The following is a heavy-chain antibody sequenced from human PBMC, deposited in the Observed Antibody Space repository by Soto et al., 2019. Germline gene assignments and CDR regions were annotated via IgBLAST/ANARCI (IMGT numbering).Heavy chain of an antibody. CDR3: TTTVPSTIFGVVIFPYYYYGMDV. V-gene: IGHV3-15*01. CDR1: GFTFSNAW. D-gene: IGHD3-3*01. J-gene: IGHJ6*02. Sequence: PGGSLRLSCAASGFTFSNAWMSWVRQAPGKGLEWVGRIKSKTDGGTTDYAAPVKGRFTISRDDSKNTLYLQMNSLKTEDTAVYYCTTTVPSTIFGVVIFPYYYYGMDVWGQGTTVTVSS. CDR2: IKSKTDGGTT.